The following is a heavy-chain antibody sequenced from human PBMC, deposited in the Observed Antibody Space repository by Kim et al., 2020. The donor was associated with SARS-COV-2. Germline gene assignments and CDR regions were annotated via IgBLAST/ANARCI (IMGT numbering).Heavy chain of an antibody. CDR2: ISSSSSYT. CDR3: ARSMIVVVRGVGMDV. J-gene: IGHJ6*02. Sequence: GSLRLSCAASGFTFSDYYMSWIRQAPGKGLEWVSYISSSSSYTNYADSVKGRFTISRDNAKNSLYLQMNSLRAEDTAVYYCARSMIVVVRGVGMDVWGQGTTVTVSS. CDR1: GFTFSDYY. D-gene: IGHD3-22*01. V-gene: IGHV3-11*03.